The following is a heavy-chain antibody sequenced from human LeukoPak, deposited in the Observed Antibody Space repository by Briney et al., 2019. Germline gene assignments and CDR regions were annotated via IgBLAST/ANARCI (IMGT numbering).Heavy chain of an antibody. V-gene: IGHV3-30*03. CDR1: GFTFSSYG. CDR2: ISMDGIQE. Sequence: PGRSLRLSCAASGFTFSSYGMHWVRQAPGKGLEWVAVISMDGIQEYYADSVKGRFSISRDNSKNTLYLQMNSLRSEDTAVYYCAREVYSYALDALDLWGQGTMVTVSS. CDR3: AREVYSYALDALDL. D-gene: IGHD5-18*01. J-gene: IGHJ3*01.